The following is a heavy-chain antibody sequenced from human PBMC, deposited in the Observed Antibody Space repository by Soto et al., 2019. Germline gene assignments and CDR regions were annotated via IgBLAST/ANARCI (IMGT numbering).Heavy chain of an antibody. CDR1: GSDSLKYW. J-gene: IGHJ6*01. CDR3: ARYGGGITDSDYYYYGLDV. D-gene: IGHD3-16*01. Sequence: EGSLSTSCPAPGSDSLKYWIVWTLPIPAKRVAWMGIVFPRRSDTNYSPSFQGRVTISADTSTSTASLQWNSLKASETAIYYCARYGGGITDSDYYYYGLDVWGQGTTVTVSS. CDR2: VFPRRSDT. V-gene: IGHV5-51*01.